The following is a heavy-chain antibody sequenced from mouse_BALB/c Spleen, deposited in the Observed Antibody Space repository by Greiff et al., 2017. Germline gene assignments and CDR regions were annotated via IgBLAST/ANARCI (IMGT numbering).Heavy chain of an antibody. CDR2: ISSGGSYT. CDR1: GFTFSSYA. Sequence: VQLKESGGGLVKPGGSLKLSCAASGFTFSSYAMSWVRQSPEKRLEWVAEISSGGSYTYYPDTVTGRFTISRDNAKNTLYLEMSSLRSEDTAMYYCARFIEGFAYWGQGTLVTVSA. D-gene: IGHD1-2*01. V-gene: IGHV5-9-4*01. CDR3: ARFIEGFAY. J-gene: IGHJ3*01.